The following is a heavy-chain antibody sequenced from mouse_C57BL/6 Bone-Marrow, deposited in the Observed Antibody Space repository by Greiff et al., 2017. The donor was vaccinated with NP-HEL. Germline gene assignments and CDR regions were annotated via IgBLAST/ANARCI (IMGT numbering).Heavy chain of an antibody. CDR1: GYSITSDY. J-gene: IGHJ4*01. V-gene: IGHV3-8*01. CDR2: ISYSGST. CDR3: ARSPVWLRRNYYAMDY. Sequence: EVNVVESGPGLAKPSQTLSLTCSVTGYSITSDYWNWIRKFPGNKLEYMGYISYSGSTYYNPSLKSRISITRDTSKNQYYLQLNSLTTADTATYYCARSPVWLRRNYYAMDYWGQGTSVTVSS. D-gene: IGHD2-2*01.